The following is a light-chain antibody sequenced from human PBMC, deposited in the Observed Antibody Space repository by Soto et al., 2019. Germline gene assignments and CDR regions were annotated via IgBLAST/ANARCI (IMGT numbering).Light chain of an antibody. J-gene: IGKJ1*01. V-gene: IGKV3-20*01. CDR3: QQYGSSPQWT. Sequence: EIVLTQSPGTLSLSPGERATLSCRASQSVSSSYLAWYQQKPGQAPRLLIYGASSRATGIPDRFSGSGSGTDFTLTISRLEPEDFAVYYCQQYGSSPQWTFGQGTNLEIK. CDR1: QSVSSSY. CDR2: GAS.